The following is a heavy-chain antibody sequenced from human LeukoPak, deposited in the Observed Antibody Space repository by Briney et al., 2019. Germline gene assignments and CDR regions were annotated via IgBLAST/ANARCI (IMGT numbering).Heavy chain of an antibody. J-gene: IGHJ4*02. D-gene: IGHD3-10*01. Sequence: GASVKVSCTGSGYMFTSYTISWVRQAPGQGLEWMGWINTNTGNPTYAQGFTGRFVFSLDTSVSTAYLQISSLKAEDTAVYYCARDLFMVRGVTPFDYWGQGTLVTVPS. V-gene: IGHV7-4-1*02. CDR2: INTNTGNP. CDR1: GYMFTSYT. CDR3: ARDLFMVRGVTPFDY.